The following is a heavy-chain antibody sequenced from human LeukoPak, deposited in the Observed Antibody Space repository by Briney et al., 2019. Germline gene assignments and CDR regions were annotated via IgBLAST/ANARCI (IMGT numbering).Heavy chain of an antibody. V-gene: IGHV1-18*01. D-gene: IGHD2-21*02. CDR2: ISAYNGNT. Sequence: ASVKVSCKASGYTFTSYGISWVRQAPGQGLEWMGWISAYNGNTNYAQKLQGRVTMTTDTSTSTAYMELRSLRSDDTAVYYCARGEVVVVTANNWFAPWGQGPLVTVS. CDR1: GYTFTSYG. CDR3: ARGEVVVVTANNWFAP. J-gene: IGHJ5*02.